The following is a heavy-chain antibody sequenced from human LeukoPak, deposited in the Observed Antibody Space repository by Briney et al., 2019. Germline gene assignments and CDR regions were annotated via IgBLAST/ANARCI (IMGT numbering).Heavy chain of an antibody. CDR1: GYTFTGYY. Sequence: ASLKVSCKASGYTFTGYYMHWVREAPGQGLEWMGWINPNSGGTNYAQKFQGRVTMTRDTSISTAYMELSRLRSDDTAVYYCARDTGYSYGYDFDYWGQGTLVTVSS. V-gene: IGHV1-2*02. CDR3: ARDTGYSYGYDFDY. CDR2: INPNSGGT. J-gene: IGHJ4*02. D-gene: IGHD5-18*01.